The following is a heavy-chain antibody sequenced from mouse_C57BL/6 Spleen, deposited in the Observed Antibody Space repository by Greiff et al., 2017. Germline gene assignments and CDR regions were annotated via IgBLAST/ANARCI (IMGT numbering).Heavy chain of an antibody. Sequence: QVQLKQPGAELVKPGASVKLSCKASGYTFTSYWMHWVKQRPGRGLEWIGRIDPNSGGTKYNEKFKSKATLTVDKPSRTAYMQLSSLTSEDSAVYYCARLEGIFGRITTVVATGYFDVWGTGTTVTVSS. V-gene: IGHV1-72*01. D-gene: IGHD1-1*01. J-gene: IGHJ1*03. CDR1: GYTFTSYW. CDR2: IDPNSGGT. CDR3: ARLEGIFGRITTVVATGYFDV.